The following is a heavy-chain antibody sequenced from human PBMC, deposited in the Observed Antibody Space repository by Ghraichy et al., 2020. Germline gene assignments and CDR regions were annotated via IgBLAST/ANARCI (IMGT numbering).Heavy chain of an antibody. CDR2: IYYSGST. CDR1: GGSVSSGSYY. Sequence: SETLSLTCTVSGGSVSSGSYYWSWIRQPPGKGLEWIGYIYYSGSTNYNPSLKSRVTISVDTSKNQFSLKLSSVTAADTAVYYCAVRVTRFYYMDVWGKGTTVTVSS. J-gene: IGHJ6*03. D-gene: IGHD2-21*02. CDR3: AVRVTRFYYMDV. V-gene: IGHV4-61*01.